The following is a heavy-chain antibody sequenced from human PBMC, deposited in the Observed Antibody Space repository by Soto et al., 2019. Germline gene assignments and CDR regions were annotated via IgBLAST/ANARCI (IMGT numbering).Heavy chain of an antibody. J-gene: IGHJ6*02. D-gene: IGHD2-21*02. CDR1: GFTFCNYW. CDR2: IKGDESST. CDR3: ARGLLGNYGMDV. V-gene: IGHV3-74*01. Sequence: VQLVDSGGCLVQPGGSLRLSCAASGFTFCNYWMLWVRQDPGKGMVWVCRIKGDESSTNYADFVKGRFTMSRDNAKNTLYLEMNSLRAEDTAVYYCARGLLGNYGMDVWGQGNTVTVAS.